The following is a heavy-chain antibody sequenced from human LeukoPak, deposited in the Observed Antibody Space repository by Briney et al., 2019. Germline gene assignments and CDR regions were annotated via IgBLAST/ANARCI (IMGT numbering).Heavy chain of an antibody. CDR1: GFTFTSAW. Sequence: GGSLRLSCAASGFTFTSAWMSWVRQSPGKGLEWVGRIKSKADGDTIDYAAPVKGRFTISRDDSTKTLYLLMNSLETDDTAVYFCITDIPGGGYPLDFWGQGTLVTVSS. D-gene: IGHD3-22*01. CDR2: IKSKADGDTI. J-gene: IGHJ4*02. CDR3: ITDIPGGGYPLDF. V-gene: IGHV3-15*01.